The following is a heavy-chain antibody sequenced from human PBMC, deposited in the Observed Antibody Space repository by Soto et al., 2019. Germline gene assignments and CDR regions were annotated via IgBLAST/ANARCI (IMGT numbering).Heavy chain of an antibody. V-gene: IGHV3-15*01. CDR2: IKSKTEDGTT. Sequence: PGGSLRLSCTASGFTFTNAWMSWVRQAPGKGLEWVGRIKSKTEDGTTDYAAPVKGRFTISRDDSKNTLYLQMNSLKTEDTAVYYCAREDGSGSYLHFQHWGQGTLVTVSS. J-gene: IGHJ1*01. D-gene: IGHD3-10*01. CDR3: AREDGSGSYLHFQH. CDR1: GFTFTNAW.